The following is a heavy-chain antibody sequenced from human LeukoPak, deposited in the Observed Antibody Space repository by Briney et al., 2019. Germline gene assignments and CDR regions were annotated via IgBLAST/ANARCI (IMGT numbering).Heavy chain of an antibody. V-gene: IGHV3-64*01. Sequence: GGSLRLSCAASGFTFNTYAMHWVRQAPGKGLEYVSAISPNGGRTHYAKSVKGRFTISRDNSKNTLFLQMGSLRAEDMAVYYCAKTKDPYSSGWMDAFDIWGQGTMVTVSS. D-gene: IGHD6-19*01. CDR3: AKTKDPYSSGWMDAFDI. J-gene: IGHJ3*02. CDR2: ISPNGGRT. CDR1: GFTFNTYA.